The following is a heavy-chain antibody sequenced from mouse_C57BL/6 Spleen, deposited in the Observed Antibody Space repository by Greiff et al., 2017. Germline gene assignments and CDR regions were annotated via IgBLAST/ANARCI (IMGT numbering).Heavy chain of an antibody. Sequence: EVKVEESGEGLVKPGGSLKLSCAASGFTFSSYAMSWVRQTPEKRLEWVAYISSGGDYIYYADTVKGRFTISRDNARNTLYLQMSSLKSEDTAMYYCTRDSSGYAWFAYWGQGTLVTVSA. CDR3: TRDSSGYAWFAY. CDR1: GFTFSSYA. V-gene: IGHV5-9-1*02. D-gene: IGHD3-2*02. CDR2: ISSGGDYI. J-gene: IGHJ3*01.